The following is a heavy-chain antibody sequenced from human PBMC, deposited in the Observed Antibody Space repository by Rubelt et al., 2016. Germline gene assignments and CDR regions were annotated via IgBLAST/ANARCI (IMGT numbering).Heavy chain of an antibody. Sequence: VRQAPGKGLEWVSTISGGGANTFYADSVKGRFTISRDNAKGSLYLQMNSLRAEDTAVYYCAREATVAGTDDAFDIWGQGTMVTVSS. D-gene: IGHD6-19*01. CDR3: AREATVAGTDDAFDI. J-gene: IGHJ3*02. CDR2: ISGGGANT. V-gene: IGHV3-23*01.